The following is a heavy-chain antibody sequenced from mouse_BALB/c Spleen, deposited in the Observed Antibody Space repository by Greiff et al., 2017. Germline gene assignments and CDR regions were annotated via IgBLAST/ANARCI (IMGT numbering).Heavy chain of an antibody. D-gene: IGHD3-3*01. V-gene: IGHV5-15*02. J-gene: IGHJ1*01. CDR1: GFTFSDYG. CDR3: ARDGAEKGYFDV. Sequence: EVKLVESGGGLVQPGGSRKLSCAASGFTFSDYGMAWVRQAPGKGPEWVGFISNLAYSIYYADTLTGRFTISRENAKNTLYLEMSSLRSEDTAMYYCARDGAEKGYFDVWGEGTTVTVSS. CDR2: ISNLAYSI.